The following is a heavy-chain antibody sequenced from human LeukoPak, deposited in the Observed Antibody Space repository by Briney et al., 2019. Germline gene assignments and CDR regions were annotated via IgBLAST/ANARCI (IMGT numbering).Heavy chain of an antibody. J-gene: IGHJ4*02. D-gene: IGHD1-26*01. CDR1: GFTFSSYA. CDR3: AKWGSYGTDY. Sequence: GGSLRLSCAASGFTFSSYAMHWVRQAPSKGLEWVAVISYDGSNKYYADSVKGRFTISRDNSKNTLYLQMNSLRAEDTAVYYCAKWGSYGTDYWGQGTLVTVSS. V-gene: IGHV3-30-3*02. CDR2: ISYDGSNK.